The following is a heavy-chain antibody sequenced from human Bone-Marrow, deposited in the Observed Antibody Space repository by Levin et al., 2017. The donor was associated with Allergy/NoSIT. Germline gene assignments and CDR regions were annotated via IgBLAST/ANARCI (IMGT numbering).Heavy chain of an antibody. V-gene: IGHV3-48*03. J-gene: IGHJ5*02. Sequence: GGSLRLSCAASTFSFSNYEINWVRQAPGKGLEWISYISGSGSTTYYAESVKGRFTISRDNAKNSVYLQMNSLRAEDTAVYFCARDCGDGCHWFDPWGQGTLVTVSS. D-gene: IGHD2-21*02. CDR2: ISGSGSTT. CDR1: TFSFSNYE. CDR3: ARDCGDGCHWFDP.